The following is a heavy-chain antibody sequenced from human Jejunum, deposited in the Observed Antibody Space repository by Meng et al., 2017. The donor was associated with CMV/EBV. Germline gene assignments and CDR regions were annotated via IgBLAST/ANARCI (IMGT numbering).Heavy chain of an antibody. CDR3: AKGVTSGSTYRAFDI. CDR2: IYYGGGAT. J-gene: IGHJ3*02. V-gene: IGHV3-23*03. CDR1: RTFA. D-gene: IGHD3-22*01. Sequence: RTFARGWVRQAPGKGLEWVSSIYYGGGATHYPDSVKGRFTISRDTSENTLYLQMSSLRVDDTALYYCAKGVTSGSTYRAFDILGQGTKVTVSS.